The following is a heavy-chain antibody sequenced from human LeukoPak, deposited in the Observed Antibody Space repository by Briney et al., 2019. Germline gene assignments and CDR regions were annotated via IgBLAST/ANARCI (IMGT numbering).Heavy chain of an antibody. Sequence: PGGSLRLSCAASGFTFSSYAMSWVRQAPGKGPEWVSAISGSGGSTYYADSVKGRFTISRDNSKNTLHLQMSSLRAEDTAVYYCAYEAYDSSGYFDYWGQGTLVTVSS. V-gene: IGHV3-23*01. CDR2: ISGSGGST. CDR3: AYEAYDSSGYFDY. CDR1: GFTFSSYA. J-gene: IGHJ4*02. D-gene: IGHD3-22*01.